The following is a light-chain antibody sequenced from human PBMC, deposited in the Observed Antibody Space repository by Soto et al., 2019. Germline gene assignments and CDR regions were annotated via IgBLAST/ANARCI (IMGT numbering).Light chain of an antibody. J-gene: IGKJ1*01. CDR3: QQVINYPIT. CDR1: EDLSSY. CDR2: AAS. Sequence: IQLTQSPSSLSASLGDRVTIPCRASEDLSSYLAWYQQTTGKAPKFLIYAASTLQSGVSSRFRGSGSGTYYSLTISSLQPEDFATYYCQQVINYPITFGQGTQVDIK. V-gene: IGKV1-9*01.